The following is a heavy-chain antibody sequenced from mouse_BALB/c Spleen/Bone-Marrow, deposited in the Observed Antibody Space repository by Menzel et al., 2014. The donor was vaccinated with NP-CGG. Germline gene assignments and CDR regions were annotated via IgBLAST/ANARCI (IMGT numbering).Heavy chain of an antibody. CDR3: ARYYYGSSYWYFDV. D-gene: IGHD1-1*01. Sequence: VQLQQPGPSLVKPSQTLSLTCSVTGDSITSGYWNWIRKFPGNKLEYMGYISYSGSTYYNPSLKSRISITRDTSKNQYYLQLNSVTPEDTATYYCARYYYGSSYWYFDVWGAGTTVTVPS. V-gene: IGHV3-8*02. CDR2: ISYSGST. CDR1: GDSITSGY. J-gene: IGHJ1*01.